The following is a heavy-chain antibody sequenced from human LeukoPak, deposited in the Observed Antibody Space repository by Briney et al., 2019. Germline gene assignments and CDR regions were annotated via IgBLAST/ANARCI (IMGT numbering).Heavy chain of an antibody. D-gene: IGHD3-3*01. CDR2: ISYDGSNK. Sequence: GRSLRLSCAASGFTFSSYGMHWVRQAPGKGLEWVAVISYDGSNKYYADSVKGRFTISRDNSKNTLYLQMNSLRAEDTAVYYCAKDQASGYPLYYFDYWGQGTLVTVSS. J-gene: IGHJ4*02. V-gene: IGHV3-30*18. CDR1: GFTFSSYG. CDR3: AKDQASGYPLYYFDY.